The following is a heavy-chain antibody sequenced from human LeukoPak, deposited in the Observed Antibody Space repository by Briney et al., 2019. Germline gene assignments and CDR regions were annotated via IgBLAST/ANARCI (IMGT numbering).Heavy chain of an antibody. Sequence: SSVKVSCNASGYTFTGYYMHWVRQAPGQGLEWMGWTNPNSGGTNYAQKFKGSVTMTRDTSISTAYMELSRLRSDDTAVYYCARGVVVPEIDYWGQGTLVTVSS. J-gene: IGHJ4*02. D-gene: IGHD2-2*01. CDR3: ARGVVVPEIDY. CDR1: GYTFTGYY. V-gene: IGHV1-2*02. CDR2: TNPNSGGT.